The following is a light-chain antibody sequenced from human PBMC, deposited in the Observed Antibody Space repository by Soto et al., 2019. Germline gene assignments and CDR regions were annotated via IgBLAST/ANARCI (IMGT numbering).Light chain of an antibody. Sequence: QSALTQPPSASGSPGQSVTISCTGTSSDVGGYNYVSWYQQHPGKAPKLMISEVSKRPSGVPDRFSASKSGNTASLTVSGLQAEDDADYYCSSFAGNNNLVFGGGTKLTVL. CDR3: SSFAGNNNLV. V-gene: IGLV2-8*01. CDR1: SSDVGGYNY. CDR2: EVS. J-gene: IGLJ2*01.